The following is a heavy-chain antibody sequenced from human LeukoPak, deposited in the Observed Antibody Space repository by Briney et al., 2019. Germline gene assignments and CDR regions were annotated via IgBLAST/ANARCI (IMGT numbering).Heavy chain of an antibody. J-gene: IGHJ5*02. CDR3: AKARASNVGWFDP. D-gene: IGHD1-26*01. CDR2: ISGSGGST. V-gene: IGHV3-23*01. Sequence: GGSLRLSCGASGFTFSSYGMSWVRQAPGKGLEWVSAISGSGGSTYYADSVKGRFTISRDNSKNTLYLQMNSLRAEDTAVYYCAKARASNVGWFDPWGQGTLVTVSS. CDR1: GFTFSSYG.